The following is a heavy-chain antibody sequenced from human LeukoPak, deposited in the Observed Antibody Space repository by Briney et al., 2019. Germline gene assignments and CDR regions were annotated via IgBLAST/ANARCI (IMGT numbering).Heavy chain of an antibody. J-gene: IGHJ4*02. V-gene: IGHV3-21*06. D-gene: IGHD1/OR15-1a*01. CDR3: AKHKIAWRTFDC. CDR2: ISGTSTYI. Sequence: PGGSLRLSCTASGFAFSTFTMNWVRQAPGRGLQWVSSISGTSTYIYYADSVKGRFTISRDNAKNSLYLQMNSLRVEDTAVYYCAKHKIAWRTFDCWGQGTLVTVSS. CDR1: GFAFSTFT.